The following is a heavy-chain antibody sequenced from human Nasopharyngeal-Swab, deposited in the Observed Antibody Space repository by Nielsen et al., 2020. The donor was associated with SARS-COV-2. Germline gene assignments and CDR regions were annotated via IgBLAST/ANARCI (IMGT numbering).Heavy chain of an antibody. V-gene: IGHV4-34*01. CDR2: VNHGGDT. D-gene: IGHD2-2*01. J-gene: IGHJ6*03. CDR3: ARGGAGVVPAPVLGLGPYYYYYMDV. Sequence: WIRQPPGKGLEWIGEVNHGGDTNYNPSLKSRVTISVATSKNQFSLKLSSVTAADTAVYYCARGGAGVVPAPVLGLGPYYYYYMDVWGKGTTVTVSS.